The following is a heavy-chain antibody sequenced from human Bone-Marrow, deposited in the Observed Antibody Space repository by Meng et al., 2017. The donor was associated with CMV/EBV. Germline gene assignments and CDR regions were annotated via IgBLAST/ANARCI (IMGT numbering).Heavy chain of an antibody. CDR2: INPNSGGT. V-gene: IGHV1-2*02. CDR3: AGMRMPGPYYYGMDV. J-gene: IGHJ6*02. D-gene: IGHD1-14*01. CDR1: GYTFTGYY. Sequence: ASVKVSCKASGYTFTGYYMHWVRQAPGQGLEWMGWINPNSGGTNYAQKFQGRVTMTRDTSISTAYMELSRLRSDDTAVYYCAGMRMPGPYYYGMDVWGQGTTVTVSS.